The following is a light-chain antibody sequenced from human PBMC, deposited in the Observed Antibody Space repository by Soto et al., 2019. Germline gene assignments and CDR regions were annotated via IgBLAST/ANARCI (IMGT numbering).Light chain of an antibody. V-gene: IGKV3-15*01. Sequence: EIVMTQSPATLSVSPGERATLSCRASQTVLTNLAWYQQKPGQPPKMLISWASTRKSGVPDRFTGSGSGTDFTLTISDLQAEDVAVYYCQQYLSIPTFGQGTRLEIK. CDR1: QTVLTN. J-gene: IGKJ5*01. CDR3: QQYLSIPT. CDR2: WAS.